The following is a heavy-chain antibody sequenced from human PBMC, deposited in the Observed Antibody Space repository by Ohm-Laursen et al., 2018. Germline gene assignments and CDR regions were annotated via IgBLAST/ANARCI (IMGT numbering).Heavy chain of an antibody. Sequence: SLRLSCAAAGFTFSNYAMTWIRQAPGRGLVWVSAITDGGGSTYYADYVKGRLTISRDNSKNTLYLQMNSLRAEDTAIYYCAKDGRTTTYWDDDWFDPWGQGTLVTVSS. V-gene: IGHV3-23*01. D-gene: IGHD2/OR15-2a*01. CDR2: ITDGGGST. J-gene: IGHJ5*02. CDR1: GFTFSNYA. CDR3: AKDGRTTTYWDDDWFDP.